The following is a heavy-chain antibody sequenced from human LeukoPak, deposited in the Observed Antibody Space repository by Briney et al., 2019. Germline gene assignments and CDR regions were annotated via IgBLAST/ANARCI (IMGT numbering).Heavy chain of an antibody. CDR3: ARELQEAFDI. V-gene: IGHV3-23*01. J-gene: IGHJ3*02. CDR2: ISGSGGST. Sequence: GGSLRLSCAASGFTFSSYGMSWVRQAPGKGLEWVSAISGSGGSTYYADSVKGRFTISRDNAKNSLYLQMNSLRAEDTAVYYCARELQEAFDIWGQGTMVTVSS. CDR1: GFTFSSYG. D-gene: IGHD2-15*01.